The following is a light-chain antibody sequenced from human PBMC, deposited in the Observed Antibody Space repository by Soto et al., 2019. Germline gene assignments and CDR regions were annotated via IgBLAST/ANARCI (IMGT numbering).Light chain of an antibody. V-gene: IGKV3-20*01. CDR1: QTLSNSF. CDR3: QQYGTSEII. CDR2: DTS. Sequence: EIVLTQSPGTLSLSPGERATLSCRASQTLSNSFIPWYQQKPGQAPRLLIYDTSSRATGVPHRYNASGSGTDFTPTISRLEPEDFAVFFCQQYGTSEIIFGQGTRLEIK. J-gene: IGKJ5*01.